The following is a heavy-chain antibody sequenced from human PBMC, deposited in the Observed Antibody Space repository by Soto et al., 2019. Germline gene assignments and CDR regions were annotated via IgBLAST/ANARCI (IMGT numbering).Heavy chain of an antibody. Sequence: ASVKGYCKASGYTFTSYGIGWVRQATGQGLEWMGWISAYNGNTNYAQKLQGRVTMTTDTSTSKAYMELRSLRSDDTAVYYCARADYYDSSGYNDYWGQGTLVTVSS. J-gene: IGHJ4*02. CDR3: ARADYYDSSGYNDY. D-gene: IGHD3-22*01. CDR2: ISAYNGNT. CDR1: GYTFTSYG. V-gene: IGHV1-18*01.